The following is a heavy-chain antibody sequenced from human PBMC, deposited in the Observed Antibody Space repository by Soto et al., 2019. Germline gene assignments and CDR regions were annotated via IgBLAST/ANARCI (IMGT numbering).Heavy chain of an antibody. D-gene: IGHD6-13*01. CDR1: GFTVSSNY. V-gene: IGHV3-66*01. Sequence: PGGSLRLSCAASGFTVSSNYMSWVRQAPGKGLEWVSVIYSGGSTYYADSVKGRFTISRDNSKNTLYLQMNSLRAEDTAVYYCASLIAAADPGPDYWGQGTLVTVSS. CDR2: IYSGGST. CDR3: ASLIAAADPGPDY. J-gene: IGHJ4*02.